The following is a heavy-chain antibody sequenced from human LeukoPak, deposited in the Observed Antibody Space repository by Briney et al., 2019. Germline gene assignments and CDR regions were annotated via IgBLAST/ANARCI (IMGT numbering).Heavy chain of an antibody. V-gene: IGHV4-31*03. CDR3: ARGLGYCSGGSCYSGYYYGMDV. J-gene: IGHJ6*04. CDR1: VGSISSGGYY. Sequence: PSQTLSLTCTVSVGSISSGGYYWSWIRQHPGRGLEWIGYIYYSGNTYYHPSLKSRVTISVDTSKSQFSLKLSSVTAADTAVYYCARGLGYCSGGSCYSGYYYGMDVWGKGTTVTVSS. D-gene: IGHD2-15*01. CDR2: IYYSGNT.